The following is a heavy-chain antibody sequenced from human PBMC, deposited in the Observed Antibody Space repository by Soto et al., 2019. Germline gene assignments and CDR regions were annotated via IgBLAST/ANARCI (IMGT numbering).Heavy chain of an antibody. Sequence: SSVKVSCKAAGYTFTSYVISWVRHSPGQGLEWMGWISAYNGNTNYAQKLQGRVTMTTDTSTSTAYMELRSLRSDDTAVYYCARFTMVRGVPEAQPSIYYGMDVWGQGTTVTVSS. J-gene: IGHJ6*02. D-gene: IGHD3-10*01. CDR2: ISAYNGNT. CDR1: GYTFTSYV. V-gene: IGHV1-18*04. CDR3: ARFTMVRGVPEAQPSIYYGMDV.